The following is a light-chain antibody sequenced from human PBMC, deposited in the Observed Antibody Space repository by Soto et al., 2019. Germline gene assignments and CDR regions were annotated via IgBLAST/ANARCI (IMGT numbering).Light chain of an antibody. J-gene: IGLJ3*02. CDR3: QSYDTSLRGSV. CDR1: SSNFGAGYD. CDR2: ANN. V-gene: IGLV1-40*01. Sequence: QLVLTQPPSVSGAPGQRVTISCTGSSSNFGAGYDVHWYQQLPGTAPKLLIYANNIRPSGVPDRFSGSKSGTLASLAITGLQAEDEAECYCQSYDTSLRGSVFGGGTKLTVL.